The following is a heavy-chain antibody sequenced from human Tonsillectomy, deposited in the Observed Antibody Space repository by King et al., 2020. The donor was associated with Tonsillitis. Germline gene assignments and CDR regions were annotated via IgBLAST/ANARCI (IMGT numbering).Heavy chain of an antibody. J-gene: IGHJ4*02. CDR2: INRGGTT. CDR3: AREPLLNYRSGWYPVDY. Sequence: VQLVESGGGLVQPGGSLRLSCAASGFTFSSYAMSWVRQAPGKGLEWVSAINRGGTTYYADSVKGRFTISRDNSENALYVQLDSLRDEDTALYYCAREPLLNYRSGWYPVDYWGQGTLVTVSS. CDR1: GFTFSSYA. D-gene: IGHD6-19*01. V-gene: IGHV3-23*04.